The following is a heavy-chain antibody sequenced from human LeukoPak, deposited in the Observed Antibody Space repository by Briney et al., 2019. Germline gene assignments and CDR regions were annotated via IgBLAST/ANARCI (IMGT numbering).Heavy chain of an antibody. Sequence: SVKVSCKASGGTFSSYAISWVRQAPGQGLEWMGGIIPIFGTANHAQKFQGRVTITTDESTSTAYMELSSLRSEDTAVYYCARGSGGKALHWFDPWGQGTLVTVSS. D-gene: IGHD4-23*01. J-gene: IGHJ5*02. CDR1: GGTFSSYA. CDR2: IIPIFGTA. V-gene: IGHV1-69*05. CDR3: ARGSGGKALHWFDP.